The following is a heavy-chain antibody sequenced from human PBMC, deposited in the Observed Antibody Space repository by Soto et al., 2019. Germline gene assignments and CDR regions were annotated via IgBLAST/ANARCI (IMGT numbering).Heavy chain of an antibody. CDR1: GYTFTSYS. CDR2: INVGNGNT. CDR3: ARERWGSGSRWFDP. V-gene: IGHV1-3*01. D-gene: IGHD6-19*01. Sequence: ASVKASCKASGYTFTSYSMHWVRQAPGQRLEWMGWINVGNGNTKYSQKFQGRVTITTDTSASTAYMELSSLTSEDTAVYYCARERWGSGSRWFDPWGQGTLVTVSS. J-gene: IGHJ5*02.